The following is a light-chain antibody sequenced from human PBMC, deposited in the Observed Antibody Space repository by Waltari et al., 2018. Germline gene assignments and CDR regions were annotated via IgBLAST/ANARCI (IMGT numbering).Light chain of an antibody. CDR1: QSVSSY. CDR3: QQRSNWPPYT. CDR2: DSS. V-gene: IGKV3-11*01. Sequence: EIVLTQSPATLSLSPGERATLSCRPSQSVSSYLAWYQQKPGQAPRLLISDSSTRATGIPARFSGSGSGTDFTLTNSSLEPEDFAVYYCQQRSNWPPYTFGQGTKLEIK. J-gene: IGKJ2*01.